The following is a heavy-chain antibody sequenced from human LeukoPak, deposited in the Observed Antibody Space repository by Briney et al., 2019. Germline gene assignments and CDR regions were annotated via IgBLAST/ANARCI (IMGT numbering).Heavy chain of an antibody. J-gene: IGHJ3*02. CDR1: GYTFGTYA. Sequence: ASVKVSCKASGYTFGTYAIHWVRQAPGQRPEWMGWINAGGGNTKSSQKFQGRVTITRDKSANTAYMELSSLRSEDTAVYYCARTQGGYDFAAFDIWGQGTVVIVPS. D-gene: IGHD5-12*01. V-gene: IGHV1-3*01. CDR2: INAGGGNT. CDR3: ARTQGGYDFAAFDI.